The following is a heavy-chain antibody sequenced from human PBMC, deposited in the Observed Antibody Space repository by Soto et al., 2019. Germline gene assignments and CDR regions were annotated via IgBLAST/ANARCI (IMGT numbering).Heavy chain of an antibody. D-gene: IGHD4-17*01. CDR3: ARHRYGDYFDY. V-gene: IGHV4-59*08. CDR1: GGSISSYY. CDR2: IYYSGST. Sequence: SETLSLTCTVSGGSISSYYWSWIRQPPGKGLEWIGYIYYSGSTNYNPSLKSRVTISVDTSKNQFSLKLSSVTAADTAVYYCARHRYGDYFDYWGQGTLVTVSS. J-gene: IGHJ4*02.